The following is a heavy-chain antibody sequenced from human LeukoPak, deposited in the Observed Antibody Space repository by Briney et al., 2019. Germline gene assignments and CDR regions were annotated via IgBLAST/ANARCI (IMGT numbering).Heavy chain of an antibody. D-gene: IGHD6-6*01. J-gene: IGHJ4*02. Sequence: ASVKVSCKASGYTFTSYGISWVRQAPGQGLEWMGWISAYNGNTNYAQKLQGRVTMTTDTSTSTAYMELRSLRSDDTAVYYCARVHWGIAARRILDYRGQGTLVTVSS. V-gene: IGHV1-18*01. CDR2: ISAYNGNT. CDR3: ARVHWGIAARRILDY. CDR1: GYTFTSYG.